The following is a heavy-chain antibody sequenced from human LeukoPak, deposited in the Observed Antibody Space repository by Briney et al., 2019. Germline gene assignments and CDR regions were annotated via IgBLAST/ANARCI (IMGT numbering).Heavy chain of an antibody. V-gene: IGHV3-48*03. Sequence: GGSLRLSCAASGFTFSSYEMNWVRQAPGKGLEWVSYISSSGSTIYYADSVKARFTISRDNAKNSLYLQMNSLRAEDTAVYYCAREPYGNYGMDVWGQGTTVTVSS. CDR1: GFTFSSYE. D-gene: IGHD4-17*01. CDR3: AREPYGNYGMDV. J-gene: IGHJ6*02. CDR2: ISSSGSTI.